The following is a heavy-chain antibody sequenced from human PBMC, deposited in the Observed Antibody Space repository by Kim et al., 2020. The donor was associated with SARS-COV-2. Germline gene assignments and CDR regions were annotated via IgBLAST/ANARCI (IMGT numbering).Heavy chain of an antibody. CDR3: AKDHRYYDFWSGYLNPAYYYYYYMDV. D-gene: IGHD3-3*01. CDR2: ISYDGSNK. V-gene: IGHV3-30*18. CDR1: GFTFSSYG. Sequence: GGSLRLSCAASGFTFSSYGMHWVRKAPGKGLEWVAVISYDGSNKYYADSVKGRFTISRDNSKNTLYLQMNSLRAEDTAVYYCAKDHRYYDFWSGYLNPAYYYYYYMDVWGKGTTVTVSS. J-gene: IGHJ6*03.